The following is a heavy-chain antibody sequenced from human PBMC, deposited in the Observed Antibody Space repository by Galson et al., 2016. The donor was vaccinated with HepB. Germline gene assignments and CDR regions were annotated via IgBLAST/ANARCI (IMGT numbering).Heavy chain of an antibody. CDR3: ARNRYDFWSGYPHYFDY. V-gene: IGHV4-59*01. J-gene: IGHJ4*02. CDR1: GGSISPYY. CDR2: ISYSGIT. Sequence: ETLSPTCTVSGGSISPYYWSWIRQPPGKGLEWIGYISYSGITNYNPSLKSRVTISVDTSKNQFSLKLSPVTAADTAVYYCARNRYDFWSGYPHYFDYWGQGTLVTVSS. D-gene: IGHD3-3*01.